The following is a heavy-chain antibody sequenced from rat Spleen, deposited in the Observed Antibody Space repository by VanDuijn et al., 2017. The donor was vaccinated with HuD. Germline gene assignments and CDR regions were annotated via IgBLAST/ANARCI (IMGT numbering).Heavy chain of an antibody. Sequence: EVQMVESGGGLVQPGRSLKLSCAASGFTFSNYYMAWVRQAPTKGLEWVATISYDGSSTYYRDSVKGRFTISRDNAKSTLYLQMDSLRSEDTATYYCARHGSNLNWFAYWGQGTLVTVSS. D-gene: IGHD1-9*01. CDR2: ISYDGSST. J-gene: IGHJ3*01. CDR1: GFTFSNYY. CDR3: ARHGSNLNWFAY. V-gene: IGHV5-29*01.